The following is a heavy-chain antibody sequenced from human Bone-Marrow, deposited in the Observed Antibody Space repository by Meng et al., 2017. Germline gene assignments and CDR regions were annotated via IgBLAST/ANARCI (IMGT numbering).Heavy chain of an antibody. CDR3: ARHTDYGDYVFWLGAYYYYYGMDV. D-gene: IGHD4-17*01. CDR1: GYSFTSYC. CDR2: IYPGDSDT. Sequence: GESLKISCKGSGYSFTSYCIGWVRQMPGKGLEWIGIIYPGDSDTRYSPSFQGQVTISADKSISTAYLQWSSLKASDTAMYYCARHTDYGDYVFWLGAYYYYYGMDVWGQGTTVTVSS. V-gene: IGHV5-51*01. J-gene: IGHJ6*02.